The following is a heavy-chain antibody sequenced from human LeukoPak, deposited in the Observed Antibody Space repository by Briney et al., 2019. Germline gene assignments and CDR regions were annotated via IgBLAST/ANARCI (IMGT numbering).Heavy chain of an antibody. J-gene: IGHJ6*03. Sequence: PGGSLRLSCAASGFTFSSFDMHWVRQPTGQGPEWVSTIGNASDTYYPGSVEGRFTLSRDNAKNSLYLQMNSLTAGDTAVYYCARGPPRGKYYYMDVWGKGTTVTVSS. V-gene: IGHV3-13*01. CDR3: ARGPPRGKYYYMDV. CDR1: GFTFSSFD. D-gene: IGHD1-1*01. CDR2: IGNASDT.